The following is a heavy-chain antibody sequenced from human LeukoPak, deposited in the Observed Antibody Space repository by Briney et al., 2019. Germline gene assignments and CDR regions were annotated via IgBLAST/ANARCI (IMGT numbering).Heavy chain of an antibody. CDR3: AKSPGIQLWQPFDY. J-gene: IGHJ4*02. V-gene: IGHV3-7*01. CDR2: IKTDGSEK. D-gene: IGHD5-18*01. CDR1: GFTFTTYW. Sequence: GGSLRLSCAASGFTFTTYWMSWVRQAPGKGLEWVANIKTDGSEKYYVDSVKGRFTISRDNAKNSLYLQMNSLRAEDTAVYYCAKSPGIQLWQPFDYWGQGTLVTVSS.